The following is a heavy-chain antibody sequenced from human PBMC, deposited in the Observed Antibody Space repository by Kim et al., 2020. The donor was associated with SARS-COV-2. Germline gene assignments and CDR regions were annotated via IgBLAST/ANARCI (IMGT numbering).Heavy chain of an antibody. CDR3: ARVRPYSINYPNLIDY. Sequence: SETLSLTCNVSGGSISSDFWSWIRQAPGKGLEWIVYMSYSGTASYNPSLQSRVTMSLDTSKNQFSLKLTSVTDADTAVYYCARVRPYSINYPNLIDYWGQGTLVTVSS. CDR1: GGSISSDF. J-gene: IGHJ4*02. D-gene: IGHD1-20*01. V-gene: IGHV4-59*13. CDR2: MSYSGTA.